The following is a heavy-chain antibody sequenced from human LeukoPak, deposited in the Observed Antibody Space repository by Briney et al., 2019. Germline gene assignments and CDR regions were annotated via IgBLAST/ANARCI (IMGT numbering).Heavy chain of an antibody. CDR3: ARDDGALGAFDI. Sequence: ASVKVSCKASGYTFTGYYMHWVRQAPGQGLEWMGWINPNSGGTNYAQKFQGRVTMTRDTSISTAYMELSRLRSDDTAVYYCARDDGALGAFDIWGQGTMVTVSS. CDR1: GYTFTGYY. V-gene: IGHV1-2*02. CDR2: INPNSGGT. J-gene: IGHJ3*02.